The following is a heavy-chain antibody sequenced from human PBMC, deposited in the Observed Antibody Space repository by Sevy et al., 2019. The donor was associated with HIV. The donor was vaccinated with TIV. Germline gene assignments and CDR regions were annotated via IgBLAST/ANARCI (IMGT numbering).Heavy chain of an antibody. D-gene: IGHD6-13*01. J-gene: IGHJ4*02. CDR3: SSWGYSSSWNDY. CDR1: GYTFTGYY. Sequence: ASVKVSCKASGYTFTGYYMHWVRQAPGQGLEWMGRINPNSGGTNYAQKFQGRVTMTRDTSISTAYMELSRLRSDDTVVYYCSSWGYSSSWNDYWGQGTLVTVSS. V-gene: IGHV1-2*05. CDR2: INPNSGGT.